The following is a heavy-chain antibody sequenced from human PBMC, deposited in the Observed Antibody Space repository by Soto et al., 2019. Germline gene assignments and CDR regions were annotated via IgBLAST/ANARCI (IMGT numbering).Heavy chain of an antibody. J-gene: IGHJ4*02. D-gene: IGHD2-8*02. CDR3: AKDRYCN. Sequence: PGGSLRLSCAASGFTFSSYAMMWVRRNPGKRREGISVNTSSGCRTYYADAKKGRFTSSISNSKTTWNFQMNILIAEDTAVYYCAKDRYCNWGPGTLVT. V-gene: IGHV3-23*01. CDR1: GFTFSSYA. CDR2: NTSSGCRT.